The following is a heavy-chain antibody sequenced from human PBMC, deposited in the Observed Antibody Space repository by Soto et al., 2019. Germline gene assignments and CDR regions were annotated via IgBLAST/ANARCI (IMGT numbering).Heavy chain of an antibody. D-gene: IGHD3-10*02. CDR3: ATVQFYGVDV. Sequence: QVVLVQSGAEVKKPGASVKISCEASGFSFSTYTIHWVRQAPGQRPEWLGWFNAANGDTKYSLNCQDRVTITGDTSASTAFMELSSLRSEDTAVYYCATVQFYGVDVWGPGTTVTVSS. V-gene: IGHV1-3*01. J-gene: IGHJ6*02. CDR1: GFSFSTYT. CDR2: FNAANGDT.